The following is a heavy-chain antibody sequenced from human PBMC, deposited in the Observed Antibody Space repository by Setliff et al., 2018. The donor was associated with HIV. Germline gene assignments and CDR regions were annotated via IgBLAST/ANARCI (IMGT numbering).Heavy chain of an antibody. J-gene: IGHJ4*02. Sequence: GASVKVSCKSSGYPFADHYLHWVRQAPGQGLQWMGWINPRSGVTKYAQNFQGRFIMTTDTTINTAYMQLEILTSDDADLYYCARDTGTNDHFLSPYYGALDFWGLGTLVTVSS. CDR2: INPRSGVT. CDR3: ARDTGTNDHFLSPYYGALDF. V-gene: IGHV1-2*02. D-gene: IGHD3-3*02. CDR1: GYPFADHY.